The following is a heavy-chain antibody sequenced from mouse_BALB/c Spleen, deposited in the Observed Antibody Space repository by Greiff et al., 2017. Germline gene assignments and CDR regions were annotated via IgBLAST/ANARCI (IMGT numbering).Heavy chain of an antibody. D-gene: IGHD4-1*01. CDR1: GYSITSDYA. J-gene: IGHJ2*01. V-gene: IGHV3-2*02. CDR2: ISYSGST. Sequence: EVMLVESGPGLVKPSQSLSLTCTVTGYSITSDYAWNWIRQFPGNKLEWMGYISYSGSTSYNPSLKSRISITRDTSKNQFFLQLNSVTTEDTATYYCARELYYFDYWGQGTTRTGSS. CDR3: ARELYYFDY.